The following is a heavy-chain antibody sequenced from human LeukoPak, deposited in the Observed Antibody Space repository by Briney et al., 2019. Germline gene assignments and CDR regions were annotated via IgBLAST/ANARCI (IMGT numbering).Heavy chain of an antibody. CDR1: GFTFSSYG. J-gene: IGHJ4*02. V-gene: IGHV3-30*02. CDR3: ARSLTMVRAYDY. CDR2: IQSDGSNK. D-gene: IGHD3-10*01. Sequence: QSAGSLTLSCAASGFTFSSYGMDWVRQAPGKGLEWVTFIQSDGSNKYYADSVKGRFTISRDNSKNTVYLQVNSLRTEDTAVYYCARSLTMVRAYDYWGRGTLVSVSS.